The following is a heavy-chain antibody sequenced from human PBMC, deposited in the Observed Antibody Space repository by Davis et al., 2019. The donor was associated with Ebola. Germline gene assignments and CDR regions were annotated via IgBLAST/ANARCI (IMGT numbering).Heavy chain of an antibody. J-gene: IGHJ4*02. CDR2: IYYSGST. D-gene: IGHD3-3*01. CDR3: ARGYYDFWSTYFDY. Sequence: SETLSLTCSVSGASISSYYWSWIRQPPGKGLEWIGYIYYSGSTNYNPSLKSRVTISVDTSKNQFSLKLSSVTAADTAVYYCARGYYDFWSTYFDYWGQGTLVTVSS. CDR1: GASISSYY. V-gene: IGHV4-59*01.